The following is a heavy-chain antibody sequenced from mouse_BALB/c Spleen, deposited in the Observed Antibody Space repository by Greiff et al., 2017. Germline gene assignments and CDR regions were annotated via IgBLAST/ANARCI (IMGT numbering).Heavy chain of an antibody. D-gene: IGHD2-2*01. CDR2: ISSGGST. Sequence: EVLLVESGGGLVKPGGSLKLSCAASGFSFSSYAMSWVRQTPEKRLEWVASISSGGSTYYPDSVKGRFTISRDNARNILYLQMSSLRSEDTAMYYCARDGYDVTWYVDYWGQGTTLTVSS. V-gene: IGHV5-6-5*01. J-gene: IGHJ2*01. CDR3: ARDGYDVTWYVDY. CDR1: GFSFSSYA.